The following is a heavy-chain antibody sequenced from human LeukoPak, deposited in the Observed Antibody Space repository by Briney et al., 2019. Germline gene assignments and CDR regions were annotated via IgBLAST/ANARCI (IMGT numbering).Heavy chain of an antibody. J-gene: IGHJ4*02. Sequence: SETLSLTCTVSGGSISSDYWTWIRQPPGKGLEWIGYTFSSGSTNANPSLKSRVTISIDTSKNQFSLKLSSVTAADTAVYYCVRRTLLRRANYNYYFFDYWAQGILVTVSS. CDR3: VRRTLLRRANYNYYFFDY. D-gene: IGHD5-24*01. CDR2: TFSSGST. CDR1: GGSISSDY. V-gene: IGHV4-4*08.